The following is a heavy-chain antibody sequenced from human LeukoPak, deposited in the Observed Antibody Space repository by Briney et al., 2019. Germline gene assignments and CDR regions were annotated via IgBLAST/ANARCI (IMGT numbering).Heavy chain of an antibody. J-gene: IGHJ6*02. CDR1: GGSISSYY. Sequence: SETLSLTCTVSGGSISSYYWSWIRQPAGKGLEWIGRIYTSGSTNYNPSLKSRVTMSVDTSKNQFSLKLSSVTAADTAVYYCAREGGQYDSSGYYYGLDYGMDVWGQGTTVTVSS. CDR3: AREGGQYDSSGYYYGLDYGMDV. D-gene: IGHD3-22*01. CDR2: IYTSGST. V-gene: IGHV4-4*07.